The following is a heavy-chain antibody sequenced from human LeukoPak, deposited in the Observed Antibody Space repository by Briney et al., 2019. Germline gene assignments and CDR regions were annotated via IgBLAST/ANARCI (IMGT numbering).Heavy chain of an antibody. CDR2: IYPGDSDT. D-gene: IGHD5-18*01. Sequence: HGESLKISCQGSGYSFTSYWIGWVRQLPGKGLEWMGIIYPGDSDTRYSPSFQGQVTISADKSISTAYLKWSSLKASDTSMYYCARLTHEYGYVPASSFDYWGQGTLVTVSS. CDR1: GYSFTSYW. V-gene: IGHV5-51*01. J-gene: IGHJ4*02. CDR3: ARLTHEYGYVPASSFDY.